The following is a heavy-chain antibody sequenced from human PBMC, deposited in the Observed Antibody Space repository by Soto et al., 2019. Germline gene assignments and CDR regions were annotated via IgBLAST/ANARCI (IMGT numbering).Heavy chain of an antibody. CDR3: AKGLNWFDP. CDR1: GFTFSSYG. V-gene: IGHV3-30*18. J-gene: IGHJ5*02. Sequence: QVQLVESGGGVVQPGRSLRLSCAASGFTFSSYGMHWVRQAPGKGLEWGAVISYDGSNKYYADSVKGRFTISRDNSKNTLYLQMNSLRAEDTAVYYCAKGLNWFDPWGQGTLVTVSS. CDR2: ISYDGSNK.